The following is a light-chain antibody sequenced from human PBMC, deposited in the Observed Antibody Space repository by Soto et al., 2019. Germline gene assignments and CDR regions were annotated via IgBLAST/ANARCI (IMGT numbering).Light chain of an antibody. J-gene: IGLJ3*02. CDR1: SSDVGNYKY. V-gene: IGLV2-8*01. CDR2: EVS. Sequence: QSVLTQSPSASGSPGQSVTISCTGTSSDVGNYKYVSWYQQHPGKAPELMIYEVSKRPSGVPDRFSGSKSGNTASLTVSGLQVEDEADYYCSSYAGSNLWVFGGGTKLTVL. CDR3: SSYAGSNLWV.